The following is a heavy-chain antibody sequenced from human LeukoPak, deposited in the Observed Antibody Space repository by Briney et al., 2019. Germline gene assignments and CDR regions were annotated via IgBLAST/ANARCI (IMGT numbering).Heavy chain of an antibody. J-gene: IGHJ4*02. CDR1: GDTFSIYA. D-gene: IGHD3-10*01. CDR2: IIPIFNTT. V-gene: IGHV1-69*06. CDR3: ARGAGRAFDY. Sequence: GTSVKVSCKASGDTFSIYAFSWVRQAPEQGLEWMGGIIPIFNTTQYAQKFQARVTITADTTTNTAFMELTSLRFEDTAVYYCARGAGRAFDYWGQGTLVTVSS.